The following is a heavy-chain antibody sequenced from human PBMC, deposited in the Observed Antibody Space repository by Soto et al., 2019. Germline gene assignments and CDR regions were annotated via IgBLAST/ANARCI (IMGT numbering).Heavy chain of an antibody. D-gene: IGHD4-17*01. Sequence: PSETLSLTCTVSGGSVSSDGYYWSWIRQPPGRGLEWIGYMYYTGSANYKPSLKSRVTISVDTSKNQFSLRLSSVTAADTAVYYCARAYGDLDYFDHWGQGTLVTVSS. J-gene: IGHJ4*02. V-gene: IGHV4-61*08. CDR2: MYYTGSA. CDR3: ARAYGDLDYFDH. CDR1: GGSVSSDGYY.